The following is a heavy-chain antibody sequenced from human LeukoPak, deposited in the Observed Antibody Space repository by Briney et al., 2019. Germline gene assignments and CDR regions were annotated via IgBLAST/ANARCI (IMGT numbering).Heavy chain of an antibody. CDR3: AREAITIFGVVRTQTTYGPHRFDP. CDR1: GGTFSSYA. V-gene: IGHV1-69*05. D-gene: IGHD3-3*01. CDR2: IIPIFGTA. Sequence: ASVKVSCKASGGTFSSYAISWVRQAPGQGLEWMGGIIPIFGTANYAQKFRGRVTMTRDMSTSTVYMELSSLRSEDTAVYYCAREAITIFGVVRTQTTYGPHRFDPWGQGTLVTVSS. J-gene: IGHJ5*02.